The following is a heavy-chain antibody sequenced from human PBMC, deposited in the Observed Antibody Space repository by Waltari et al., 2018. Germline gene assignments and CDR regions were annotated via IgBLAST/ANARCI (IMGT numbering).Heavy chain of an antibody. CDR2: INPNSGGT. J-gene: IGHJ4*02. CDR1: GYTFNGYY. Sequence: QVQLVQSGAEVKKPGASVKVSCKASGYTFNGYYMHWVRQAPGQGLEWMGWINPNSGGTNYAQKFQGRVTMTRDTSVSTAYMELSRLRSDDTAVYYCAREGCSSTSCYTYFDYWGQGTLVTVSS. D-gene: IGHD2-2*02. CDR3: AREGCSSTSCYTYFDY. V-gene: IGHV1-2*02.